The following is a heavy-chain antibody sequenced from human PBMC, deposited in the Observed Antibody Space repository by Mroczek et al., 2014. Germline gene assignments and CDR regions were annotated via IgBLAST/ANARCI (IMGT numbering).Heavy chain of an antibody. J-gene: IGHJ4*02. D-gene: IGHD2-21*02. Sequence: QVQLVQSGGGVVQPGRSLRLSCAASGFTFSSYGMHWVRQAPGKGLEWVAVISYDGSNKYYADSVKGRFTISRDNSKNTLYLQMNSLRAEDTAVYYCAKDRRGGGDRFTLLDYWGQGTLVHRLL. CDR3: AKDRRGGGDRFTLLDY. CDR1: GFTFSSYG. V-gene: IGHV3-30*18. CDR2: ISYDGSNK.